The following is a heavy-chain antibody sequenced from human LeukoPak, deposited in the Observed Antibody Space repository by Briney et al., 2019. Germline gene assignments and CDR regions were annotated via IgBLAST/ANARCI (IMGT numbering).Heavy chain of an antibody. CDR1: GYTFTGYY. CDR3: ARTPPRDYGSGSYSFDY. Sequence: APVKVSCKASGYTFTGYYMHWVRQAPGQGLEWMGWINPNSGGTNYAQKFQGRVTMTRDTSISTAYMELSRLRSDDTAVYYCARTPPRDYGSGSYSFDYWGQGTLVTVSS. V-gene: IGHV1-2*02. D-gene: IGHD3-10*01. CDR2: INPNSGGT. J-gene: IGHJ4*02.